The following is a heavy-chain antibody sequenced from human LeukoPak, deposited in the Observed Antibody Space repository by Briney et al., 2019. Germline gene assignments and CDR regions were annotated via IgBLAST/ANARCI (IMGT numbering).Heavy chain of an antibody. CDR2: ISSSSSYI. Sequence: GGSLRLSCAASGFTFSSYSMNWVRQAPGKGLEWVSSISSSSSYIYYADSVKGRFTISRDNAKNPLYLQMNSLRAEDTAVYYCARDRSTVVTREIDYWGQGTLVTVSS. D-gene: IGHD4-17*01. V-gene: IGHV3-21*01. CDR3: ARDRSTVVTREIDY. CDR1: GFTFSSYS. J-gene: IGHJ4*02.